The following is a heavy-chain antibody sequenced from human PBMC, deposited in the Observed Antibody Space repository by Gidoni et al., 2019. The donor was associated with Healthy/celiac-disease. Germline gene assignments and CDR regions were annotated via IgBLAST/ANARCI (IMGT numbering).Heavy chain of an antibody. J-gene: IGHJ6*02. CDR2: INSDGSST. D-gene: IGHD3-10*01. Sequence: EVQLVESGGGLVQPGGSLRLSCAASGFTFSSYWMHWVRQAPGKGLVWVSRINSDGSSTSYADSVKGRFTISRDNAKNTLYLQMNSLRAEDTAVYYCARNVIVVRGAVGMDVWGQGTTVTVSS. CDR1: GFTFSSYW. V-gene: IGHV3-74*01. CDR3: ARNVIVVRGAVGMDV.